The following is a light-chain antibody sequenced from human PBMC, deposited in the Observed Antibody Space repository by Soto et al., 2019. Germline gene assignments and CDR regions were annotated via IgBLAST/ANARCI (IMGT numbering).Light chain of an antibody. J-gene: IGLJ2*01. V-gene: IGLV1-51*01. CDR1: RFNIGKDF. CDR2: DDT. CDR3: AAWDSSLRVVV. Sequence: QSVLTQPPSVSAAPGQQVTISCSGSRFNIGKDFVSWYQQLPGTAPKLLIYDDTKRSSGIPDRFSGSKSGTSATLGIAGLQTGDEADYFCAAWDSSLRVVVFGGGTPLTVL.